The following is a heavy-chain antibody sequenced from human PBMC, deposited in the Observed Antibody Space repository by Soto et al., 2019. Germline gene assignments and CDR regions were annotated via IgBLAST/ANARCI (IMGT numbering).Heavy chain of an antibody. V-gene: IGHV1-46*01. CDR1: GYTFTSYY. Sequence: GASVKVSCKASGYTFTSYYMHWVRQAPGQGLEWMGIINPSGGSTSYAQKFQGRVTMTRDTSTSTVYMELSSLRSEDTAVYYCARDMYYYGSGTLFSRLNYHYGMDVWG. J-gene: IGHJ6*02. CDR2: INPSGGST. CDR3: ARDMYYYGSGTLFSRLNYHYGMDV. D-gene: IGHD3-10*01.